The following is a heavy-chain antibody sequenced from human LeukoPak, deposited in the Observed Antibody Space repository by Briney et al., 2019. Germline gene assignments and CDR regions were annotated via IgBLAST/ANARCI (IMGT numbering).Heavy chain of an antibody. CDR3: ASSIAAAGGFDY. Sequence: ASVKVSCKASGYTFTSYGIRWVRQAPGQRLEWMGWISAYNGNTNYAQKLQGRVTMTTDTSTSTAYMELRSLRSDDTAVYYCASSIAAAGGFDYWGQGTLVTVSS. D-gene: IGHD6-13*01. CDR1: GYTFTSYG. V-gene: IGHV1-18*01. J-gene: IGHJ4*02. CDR2: ISAYNGNT.